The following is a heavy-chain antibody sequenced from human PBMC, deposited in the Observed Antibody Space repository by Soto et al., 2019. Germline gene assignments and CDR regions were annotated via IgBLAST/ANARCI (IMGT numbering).Heavy chain of an antibody. V-gene: IGHV1-18*01. CDR3: ARTVYDSSVYYFDY. Sequence: ASVKVSCKASGYTFTSYGISWVRQAPGQGLEWMGWISAYNGNTNYAQKLQGRVTMTTDTSTSTAYMELRSLRSDDTAVYYCARTVYDSSVYYFDYWGQGTLVTVPS. CDR2: ISAYNGNT. CDR1: GYTFTSYG. J-gene: IGHJ4*02. D-gene: IGHD3-22*01.